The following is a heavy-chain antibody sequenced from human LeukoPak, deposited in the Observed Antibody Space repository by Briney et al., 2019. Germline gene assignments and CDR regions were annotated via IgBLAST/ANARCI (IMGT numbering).Heavy chain of an antibody. CDR2: IKQDGSEK. V-gene: IGHV3-7*01. CDR3: ARECNGDYDY. CDR1: GLTFSSYW. D-gene: IGHD4-17*01. Sequence: GGSLRLSCAASGLTFSSYWMSWVRQAPGKGLEWVANIKQDGSEKYYVDSVKGRFTISRDNAKNSLYLQMNSLRAEDTAVYYCARECNGDYDYWGQGTLVTVSS. J-gene: IGHJ4*02.